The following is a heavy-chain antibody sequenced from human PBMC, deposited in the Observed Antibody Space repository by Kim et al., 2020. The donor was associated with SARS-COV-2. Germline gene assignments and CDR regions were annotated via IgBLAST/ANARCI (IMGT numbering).Heavy chain of an antibody. J-gene: IGHJ4*02. CDR1: GGSISSYY. V-gene: IGHV4-59*01. Sequence: SETLSLTCTVSGGSISSYYWSWIRQPPGKVLEWIGYIYYSGSTNYNPSLKSRVTISVDTSKNQFSLKLSSVTAADTSVYYCASSVVVPAAQFDYWGQGTLVTVSS. CDR3: ASSVVVPAAQFDY. D-gene: IGHD2-2*01. CDR2: IYYSGST.